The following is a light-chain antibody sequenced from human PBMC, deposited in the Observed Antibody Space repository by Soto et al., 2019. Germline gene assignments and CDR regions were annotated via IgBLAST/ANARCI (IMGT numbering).Light chain of an antibody. J-gene: IGLJ2*01. V-gene: IGLV2-8*01. Sequence: QSALTQPPSASGSTGQSVTISCTGTSSDVGGYNYVSWYQQHPGKAPKLMVYEVNKQPSGVPDRFSGSTSGNTASLTVSGLQAEDEADYYSSSYAGRNLVFGGGTKLTVL. CDR2: EVN. CDR1: SSDVGGYNY. CDR3: SSYAGRNLV.